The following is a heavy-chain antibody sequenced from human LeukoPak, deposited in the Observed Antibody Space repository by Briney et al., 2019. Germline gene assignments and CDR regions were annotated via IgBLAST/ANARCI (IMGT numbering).Heavy chain of an antibody. CDR2: ISYEGSNK. D-gene: IGHD2-15*01. Sequence: GRSLRLSCAASGFTFSSYAMHWVRQAPGKGLEWVAVISYEGSNKYYADSVKGRFTISRDNSKNTLYLQMNSLRAEDTAVYYCARDRGIVVVVAAQFDYWGQGTLVTVSS. J-gene: IGHJ4*02. V-gene: IGHV3-30*04. CDR1: GFTFSSYA. CDR3: ARDRGIVVVVAAQFDY.